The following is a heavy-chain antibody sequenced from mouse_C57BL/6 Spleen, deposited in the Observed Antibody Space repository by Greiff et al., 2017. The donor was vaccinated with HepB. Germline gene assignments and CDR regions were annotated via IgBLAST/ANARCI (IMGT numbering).Heavy chain of an antibody. D-gene: IGHD1-1*01. J-gene: IGHJ2*01. Sequence: VQLKQSGPELVKPGASVKISCKASGYTFTDYYMNWVKQSHGKSLEWIGDINPNNGGTSYNQKFKGKATLTVDKSSSTAYMELRSLTSEDSAVYYCARLPPPYGSSFYFDYWGQGTTLTVSS. V-gene: IGHV1-26*01. CDR3: ARLPPPYGSSFYFDY. CDR1: GYTFTDYY. CDR2: INPNNGGT.